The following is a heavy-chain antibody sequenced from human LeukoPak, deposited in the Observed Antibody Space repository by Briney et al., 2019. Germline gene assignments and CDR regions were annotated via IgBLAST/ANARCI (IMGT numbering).Heavy chain of an antibody. Sequence: PSETLSLTCTVSGVSISSGDYHRSWIRQPPGQDLKWIGYVYHSGSTYYSPPLRNRVTLSVDTSKNQFSLKLSSVTAADTAVYYCARAHGSPSVRLFDSWGQGTLVTVSS. J-gene: IGHJ4*02. CDR1: GVSISSGDYH. D-gene: IGHD3-10*01. V-gene: IGHV4-30-4*01. CDR3: ARAHGSPSVRLFDS. CDR2: VYHSGST.